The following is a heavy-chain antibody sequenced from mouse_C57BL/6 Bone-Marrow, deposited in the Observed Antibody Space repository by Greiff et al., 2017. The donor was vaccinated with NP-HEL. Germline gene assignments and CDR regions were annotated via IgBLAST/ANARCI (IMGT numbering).Heavy chain of an antibody. CDR1: GFTFSSYT. Sequence: EVKVVESGGGLVKPGGSLKLSCAASGFTFSSYTMSWVRQTPEKRLEWVATISGGGGNTYYPDSVKGRFTISSATSKNTLYLQMSSLRSEDTALYYWARLRTVVASGTAMDYWGQGTSVTVSS. D-gene: IGHD1-1*01. CDR2: ISGGGGNT. CDR3: ARLRTVVASGTAMDY. J-gene: IGHJ4*01. V-gene: IGHV5-9*01.